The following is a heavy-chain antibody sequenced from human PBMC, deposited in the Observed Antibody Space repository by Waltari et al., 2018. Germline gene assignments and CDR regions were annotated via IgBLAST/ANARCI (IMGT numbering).Heavy chain of an antibody. V-gene: IGHV2-70*04. CDR1: GFSLSTSGMR. CDR3: ARYLGSWFDP. CDR2: IDWDDDK. Sequence: QVTLKESGPALVKPTQTLTLTCTFSGFSLSTSGMRVSWIRQPPGKALEWLARIDWDDDKFYSTSLKTRLTISKDTSKNQVVLTMTNMDPVDTATYYCARYLGSWFDPWGQGTLVTVSS. D-gene: IGHD1-26*01. J-gene: IGHJ5*02.